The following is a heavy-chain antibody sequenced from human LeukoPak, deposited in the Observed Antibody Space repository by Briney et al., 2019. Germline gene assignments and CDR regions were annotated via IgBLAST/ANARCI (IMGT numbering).Heavy chain of an antibody. V-gene: IGHV3-23*01. CDR1: GFTFSSYA. CDR3: AKRKGGLRDPDY. Sequence: PGGSLRLSCAASGFTFSSYAMSWVRQAPGKGLEWVSAISGRGDRTYYADSVKGRFTISRDNSKNTLYLQMNSLRAEDTAVYYCAKRKGGLRDPDYWSQGTLVTVSS. CDR2: ISGRGDRT. D-gene: IGHD3-16*01. J-gene: IGHJ4*02.